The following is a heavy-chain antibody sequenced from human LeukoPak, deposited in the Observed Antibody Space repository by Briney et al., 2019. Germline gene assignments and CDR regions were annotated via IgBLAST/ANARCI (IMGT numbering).Heavy chain of an antibody. Sequence: GGSLRLSCAVSGFTFSSYWMSWVRQAPGKGLEWVSAISGSGGSTYYADSVKGRFTISRDNSKNTLYLQMNSLRAEDTAVYYCAKSLGYSLDYWGQGTLVTVSS. D-gene: IGHD3-22*01. CDR1: GFTFSSYW. CDR2: ISGSGGST. J-gene: IGHJ4*02. CDR3: AKSLGYSLDY. V-gene: IGHV3-23*01.